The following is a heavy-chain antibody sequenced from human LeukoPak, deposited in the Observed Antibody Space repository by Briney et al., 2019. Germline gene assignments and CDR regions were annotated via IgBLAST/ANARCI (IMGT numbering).Heavy chain of an antibody. CDR3: ARELRWGNSIDY. V-gene: IGHV4-30-4*08. J-gene: IGHJ4*02. CDR2: IYYSGST. CDR1: GGSISSGDYY. D-gene: IGHD4-23*01. Sequence: SETLSLTCTVSGGSISSGDYYWSWIRQPPGKGLEWIGYIYYSGSTYYNPSLKSRVTISVDTSKNQFSLKLSSVTAADTAVYYCARELRWGNSIDYWGQGTLVTVSS.